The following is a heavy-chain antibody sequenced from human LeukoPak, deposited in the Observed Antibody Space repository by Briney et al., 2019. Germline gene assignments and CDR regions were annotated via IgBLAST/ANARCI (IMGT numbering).Heavy chain of an antibody. J-gene: IGHJ4*02. CDR2: FFYSGNI. V-gene: IGHV4-59*08. CDR3: ARQSEGFDY. CDR1: GGSIRGYY. Sequence: TSETLSLTCTVSGGSIRGYYWNWIRQPARKGLEWIGYFFYSGNIDYNPSLKSRVTISVDTSKNQFSLKLSSVTAADTAMYYCARQSEGFDYWGQGTLVTVSS.